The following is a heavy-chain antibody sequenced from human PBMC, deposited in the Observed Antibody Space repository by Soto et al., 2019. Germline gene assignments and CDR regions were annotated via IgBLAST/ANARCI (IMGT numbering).Heavy chain of an antibody. CDR1: GGTFSSYT. CDR2: IIPILGIA. J-gene: IGHJ3*02. Sequence: QVQLVQSGAEVKKPGSSVKVSCKASGGTFSSYTISWVRQAPGQGLEWMGRIIPILGIANYAQEFQGRVTITADKSTSTDYMELSSLRSEDTAVYYCARDRAVAGSIWGQGTMVTVSS. D-gene: IGHD6-19*01. CDR3: ARDRAVAGSI. V-gene: IGHV1-69*08.